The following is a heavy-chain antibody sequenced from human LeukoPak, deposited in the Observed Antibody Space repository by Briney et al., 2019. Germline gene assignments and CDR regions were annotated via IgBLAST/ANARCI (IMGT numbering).Heavy chain of an antibody. CDR3: AKGPYYYDSSAYHYGAFDI. J-gene: IGHJ3*02. V-gene: IGHV3-23*01. CDR2: ISGSGGST. D-gene: IGHD3-22*01. Sequence: GGSLRLSCAASGFAFSSYAMSWVRQAPGKGLGWVSTISGSGGSTYHADSVKGRFTISRDNSKNTLYLQMNSLRAEDTAVYYCAKGPYYYDSSAYHYGAFDIWGQGTMVTVSS. CDR1: GFAFSSYA.